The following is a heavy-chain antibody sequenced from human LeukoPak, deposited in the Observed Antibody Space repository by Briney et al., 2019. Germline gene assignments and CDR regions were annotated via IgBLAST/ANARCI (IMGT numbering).Heavy chain of an antibody. CDR2: ISNDGSNK. CDR3: ARDSSGWRYYYYGLDV. V-gene: IGHV3-30-3*01. J-gene: IGHJ6*02. D-gene: IGHD6-19*01. Sequence: PGGSLRLSCAASGFNFSSYAVHWVRQVPGKGLEWVAVISNDGSNKNYADSVKGRFTISRDNSKNMLYLQMNSLRAEDTAVYYCARDSSGWRYYYYGLDVWGQGTTVTVSS. CDR1: GFNFSSYA.